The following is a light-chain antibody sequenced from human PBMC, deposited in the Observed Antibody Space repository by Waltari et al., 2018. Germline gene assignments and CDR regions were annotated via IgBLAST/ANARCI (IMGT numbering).Light chain of an antibody. V-gene: IGLV2-14*03. CDR2: DVT. CDR3: TSQALDGVVL. CDR1: GSAIDDSDF. J-gene: IGLJ3*02. Sequence: QSALTQPASVSGSPGQSITISCTGIGSAIDDSDFVSWYQHQPGKAPRVIIYDVTNRHSGISHRFSASKSANTASLTISVLQPEDEGDYYCTSQALDGVVLFGGGT.